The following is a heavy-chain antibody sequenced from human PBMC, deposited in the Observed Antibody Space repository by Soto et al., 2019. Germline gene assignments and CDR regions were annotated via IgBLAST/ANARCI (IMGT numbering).Heavy chain of an antibody. D-gene: IGHD3-3*01. J-gene: IGHJ5*02. V-gene: IGHV3-21*01. CDR3: ARDYDFWRAPHNWFDP. CDR2: ISSSSSYI. Sequence: GGSLRLSCAASGFTFSSYSMNWVRQAPGKGLEWVSSISSSSSYIYYPDSVKGRFTISRDNAKNSLYLQMNSLRAEDTAVYYCARDYDFWRAPHNWFDPWGQGTLVTVSS. CDR1: GFTFSSYS.